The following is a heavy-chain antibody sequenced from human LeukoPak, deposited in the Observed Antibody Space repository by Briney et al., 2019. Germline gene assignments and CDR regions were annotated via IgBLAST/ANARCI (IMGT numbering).Heavy chain of an antibody. V-gene: IGHV3-23*01. Sequence: GGSLRLSCSASGFTFRNYAMNWVRQTPGKGLEWVSGIGAGGDTTYFADSVKGRFTISRDNSRNTLFLQMNSLKVDDTAVYYCAKGNNDFWSGYPRLSYFDCWSQGTLVTVSS. D-gene: IGHD3-3*01. CDR2: IGAGGDTT. CDR3: AKGNNDFWSGYPRLSYFDC. J-gene: IGHJ4*02. CDR1: GFTFRNYA.